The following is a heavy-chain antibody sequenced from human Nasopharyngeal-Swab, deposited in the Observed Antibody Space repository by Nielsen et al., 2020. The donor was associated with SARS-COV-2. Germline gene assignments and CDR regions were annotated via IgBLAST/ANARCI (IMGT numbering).Heavy chain of an antibody. V-gene: IGHV4-59*13. D-gene: IGHD3-10*01. J-gene: IGHJ4*02. Sequence: SSTAAGGSISSDYWSWLRQPRGKGLERIGYIYYSGSTNYKHTLKSRVTISVDTSKNQFSLKLSSVTAADTAVYYCARGHYGSGSYRDYWGQGTLVTVSS. CDR2: IYYSGST. CDR1: GGSISSDY. CDR3: ARGHYGSGSYRDY.